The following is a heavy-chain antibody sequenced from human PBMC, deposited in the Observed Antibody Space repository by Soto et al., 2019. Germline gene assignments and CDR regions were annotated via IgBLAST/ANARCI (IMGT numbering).Heavy chain of an antibody. CDR1: GYTFTNYG. V-gene: IGHV1-18*04. CDR3: ARGYCSSSSCYPFDY. J-gene: IGHJ4*02. D-gene: IGHD2-2*01. Sequence: QVQLVQSGAEVKKPGASVKVSCKASGYTFTNYGIIWVRQAPGQGLEWMGWISAYNGNTNYAQKLQGRVTMTTDTPTSTAYMELRSLRSDDTAVYYCARGYCSSSSCYPFDYWGQGTLVTVSS. CDR2: ISAYNGNT.